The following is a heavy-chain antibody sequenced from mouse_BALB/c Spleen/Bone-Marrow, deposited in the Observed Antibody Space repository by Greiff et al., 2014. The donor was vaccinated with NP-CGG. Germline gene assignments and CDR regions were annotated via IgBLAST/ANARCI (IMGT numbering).Heavy chain of an antibody. CDR3: ARSRCAPLYYFDY. V-gene: IGHV2-2*02. Sequence: VQLQQSGPGLVQPSQSLSITCTVSGFSLTSYGVHWVRQSPGKGLEWLGVIWSGGSTDYNVAFIFRLSISKDNSKGQVFFKMNSLQANDTAIYYCARSRCAPLYYFDYWGQGTTLTVSS. CDR1: GFSLTSYG. CDR2: IWSGGST. J-gene: IGHJ2*01. D-gene: IGHD2-14*01.